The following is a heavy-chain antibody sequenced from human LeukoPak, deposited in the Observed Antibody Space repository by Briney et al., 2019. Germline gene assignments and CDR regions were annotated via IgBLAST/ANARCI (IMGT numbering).Heavy chain of an antibody. CDR1: GGSISSYY. CDR2: IYTSGST. Sequence: SETLSLTCTVSGGSISSYYWSWIRQPPGKGLEWIGYIYTSGSTNYNPSLKSRVNISVDTSKNQFSLKLSSVTAADTAVYYCARHPVGYCSSTSCSSKWYYFDYWGQGTLVTVSS. V-gene: IGHV4-4*09. J-gene: IGHJ4*02. CDR3: ARHPVGYCSSTSCSSKWYYFDY. D-gene: IGHD2-2*01.